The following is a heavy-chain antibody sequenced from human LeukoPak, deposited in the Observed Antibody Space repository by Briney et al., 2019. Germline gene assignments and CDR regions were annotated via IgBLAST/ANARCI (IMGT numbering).Heavy chain of an antibody. V-gene: IGHV6-1*01. D-gene: IGHD3-10*01. CDR2: TYYRSKWYS. CDR3: ARMVGLVSDY. CDR1: GDSVSSNSAA. Sequence: SQTLSLTCAISGDSVSSNSAAWNWIRQSPSRGLEWLGRTYYRSKWYSYYAASVKSRITINPDTSKNQFSLQLKSVIPEDTAVYYCARMVGLVSDYWGQGTLVTVSS. J-gene: IGHJ4*02.